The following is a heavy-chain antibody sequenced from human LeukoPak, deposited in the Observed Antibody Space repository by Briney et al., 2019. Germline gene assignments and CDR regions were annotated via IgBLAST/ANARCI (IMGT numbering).Heavy chain of an antibody. CDR1: GFIFSNYW. V-gene: IGHV3-7*03. D-gene: IGHD1-26*01. Sequence: GGSLRLSCATSGFIFSNYWMNWVRQAPGKGLEWVANIRQDGSEKYYVESVKGRFTISRDNAKNSLYLQMNSLRAEDTAVYYCAGRVGASSNMDVWGKGTTVTVSS. CDR3: AGRVGASSNMDV. J-gene: IGHJ6*04. CDR2: IRQDGSEK.